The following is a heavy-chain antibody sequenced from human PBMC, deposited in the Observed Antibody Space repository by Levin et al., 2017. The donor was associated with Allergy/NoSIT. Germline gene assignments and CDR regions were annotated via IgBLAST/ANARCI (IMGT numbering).Heavy chain of an antibody. CDR1: GESVRKQYTY. CDR2: VNYNGGR. CDR3: ASRVADTDIWWFFDY. D-gene: IGHD2-15*01. J-gene: IGHJ4*02. V-gene: IGHV4-61*01. Sequence: PSETLSLTCSVFGESVRKQYTYWTWIRQPPGKGLEWIGYVNYNGGRRYKPSLMSRVTISVDASKNQFSLKLNSVIAADTAMYYCASRVADTDIWWFFDYWGQGALVTVSS.